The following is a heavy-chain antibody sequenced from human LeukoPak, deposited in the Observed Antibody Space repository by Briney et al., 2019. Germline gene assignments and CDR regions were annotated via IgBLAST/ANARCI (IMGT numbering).Heavy chain of an antibody. Sequence: GGSLRLSCTASGFTFGDYAMSWFRQAPGKGLEWVSYISSSSSTIYYADSVKGRFTISRNNAKNSLYLQMNSLRAEDTAVYYCARVIAAAGTGLDYWGQGTLVTVSS. CDR1: GFTFGDYA. J-gene: IGHJ4*02. D-gene: IGHD6-13*01. V-gene: IGHV3-48*01. CDR2: ISSSSSTI. CDR3: ARVIAAAGTGLDY.